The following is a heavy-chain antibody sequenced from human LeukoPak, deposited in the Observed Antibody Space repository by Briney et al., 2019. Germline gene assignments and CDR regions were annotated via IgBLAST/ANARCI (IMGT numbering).Heavy chain of an antibody. D-gene: IGHD6-19*01. CDR2: INHSGST. J-gene: IGHJ5*02. CDR1: GGSFSGYY. CDR3: AKKHSSGWYAGWFDP. Sequence: SETLSLTCAVYGGSFSGYYWSWIRQPPGKGLEWIGEINHSGSTNYNPSLKSRVTISVDTSKNQFSLKLSSVTAADTAVYYCAKKHSSGWYAGWFDPWGQGTLVTDSS. V-gene: IGHV4-34*01.